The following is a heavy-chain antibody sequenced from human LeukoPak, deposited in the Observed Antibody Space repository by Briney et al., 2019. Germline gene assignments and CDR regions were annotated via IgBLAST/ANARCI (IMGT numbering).Heavy chain of an antibody. CDR2: IYTSGST. V-gene: IGHV4-61*02. CDR1: GGSISSGSYY. CDR3: ALSQTRHHFDY. D-gene: IGHD1-26*01. Sequence: SETLSLTCTVSGGSISSGSYYWSWIRQPAGKGLEWIGRIYTSGSTNYNPSLKSRVTISADTSKNQFSLKLSSVTAADTAVYYCALSQTRHHFDYWGQGTLVIVSS. J-gene: IGHJ4*02.